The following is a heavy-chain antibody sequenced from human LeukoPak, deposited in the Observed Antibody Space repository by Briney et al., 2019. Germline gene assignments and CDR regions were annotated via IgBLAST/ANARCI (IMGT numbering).Heavy chain of an antibody. CDR3: AKDLTTVVTPIPDDY. J-gene: IGHJ4*02. V-gene: IGHV3-23*01. Sequence: GGSLRLSCAASGFAFSSYAMSWVRQAPGKGLEWVSAISGSGGSTYYADSVKGRFTSSRDNSKNTLYLQMNSLRAEDTAVYYCAKDLTTVVTPIPDDYWGQGTLVTVSS. D-gene: IGHD4-23*01. CDR1: GFAFSSYA. CDR2: ISGSGGST.